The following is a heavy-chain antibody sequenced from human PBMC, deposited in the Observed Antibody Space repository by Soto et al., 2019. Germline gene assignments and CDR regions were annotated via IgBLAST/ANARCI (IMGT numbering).Heavy chain of an antibody. CDR1: GGSISSGGYS. V-gene: IGHV4-31*11. J-gene: IGHJ4*01. D-gene: IGHD2-15*01. Sequence: SETLSLTCAVSGGSISSGGYSWSWIRQHPGKGLEWIGHISHSGSTYYNTSLKSRVTISVDTSRNQFSLMVNSVTAADTAVYYCARGVVHWGQGTLVTVSS. CDR3: ARGVVH. CDR2: ISHSGST.